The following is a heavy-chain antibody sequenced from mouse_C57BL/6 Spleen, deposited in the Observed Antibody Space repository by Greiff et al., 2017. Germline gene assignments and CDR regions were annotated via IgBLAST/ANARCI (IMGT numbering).Heavy chain of an antibody. CDR1: GYAFSSSW. J-gene: IGHJ4*01. D-gene: IGHD1-1*01. V-gene: IGHV1-82*01. CDR2: IYPGDGDT. Sequence: VKLVESGPELVKPGASVKISCKASGYAFSSSWMNWVKQRPGKGLEWIGRIYPGDGDTNYNGKFKGKATLTADKSSSTAYMQLSSLTSEDSAVYFCARSGGSSPMDYWGQGTSVTVSS. CDR3: ARSGGSSPMDY.